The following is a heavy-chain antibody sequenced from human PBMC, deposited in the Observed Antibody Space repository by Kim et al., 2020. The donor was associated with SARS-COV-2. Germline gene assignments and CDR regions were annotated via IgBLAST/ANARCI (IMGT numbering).Heavy chain of an antibody. Sequence: GGSLRLSCAASGFTFSSYGMHWVRQAPGKGLEWVAVMSYDGSNKYYADSVKGRFTISRDNSKNTLSLQINNLRAEDTAVYYCAKDKGDWSYYFDYWGQGTLVTVSS. CDR2: MSYDGSNK. V-gene: IGHV3-30*18. CDR1: GFTFSSYG. J-gene: IGHJ4*02. D-gene: IGHD2-21*02. CDR3: AKDKGDWSYYFDY.